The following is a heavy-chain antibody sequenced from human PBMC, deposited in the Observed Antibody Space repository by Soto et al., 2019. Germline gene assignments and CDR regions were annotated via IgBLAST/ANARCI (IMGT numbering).Heavy chain of an antibody. Sequence: GGSLRLSCAASGFTFSSYSMNWVRQAPGKGLEWVSYISSSSSTIYYADSVKGRFTISRDNAKNSLYLQMNSLRDEDTAVYYCAREHGYNWNEYYYYGMDVWGQGTTVTVSS. J-gene: IGHJ6*02. CDR1: GFTFSSYS. V-gene: IGHV3-48*02. D-gene: IGHD1-1*01. CDR2: ISSSSSTI. CDR3: AREHGYNWNEYYYYGMDV.